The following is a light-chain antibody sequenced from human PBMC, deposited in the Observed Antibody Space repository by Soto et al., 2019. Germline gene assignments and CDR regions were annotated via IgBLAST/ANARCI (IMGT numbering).Light chain of an antibody. CDR1: SSDVGGYKY. J-gene: IGLJ1*01. V-gene: IGLV2-14*01. CDR2: QVS. Sequence: QSVLTQPASVSGSPGQSITISCTGSSSDVGGYKYVSWYQHRPGKAPTLMIFQVSNRPSGISNRFSGSKSANTASLTISGLQAEDEADYYCSSFRGGATYVFGTGTKLTVL. CDR3: SSFRGGATYV.